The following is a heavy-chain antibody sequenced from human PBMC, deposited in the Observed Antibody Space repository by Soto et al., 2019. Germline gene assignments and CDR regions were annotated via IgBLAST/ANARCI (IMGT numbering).Heavy chain of an antibody. J-gene: IGHJ4*02. V-gene: IGHV6-1*01. D-gene: IGHD1-26*01. CDR2: TYYRSKWYN. CDR3: ARSWGRSDAFPFDY. CDR1: GPSVSSNSAA. Sequence: SQTLSLTCATSGPSVSSNSAAWNWIRQSPSRGLEWLGRTYYRSKWYNDYAVSVKSRITINPDTSKNQFSLQLNSVTPEDTAVYYCARSWGRSDAFPFDYWGQGTLVTVSS.